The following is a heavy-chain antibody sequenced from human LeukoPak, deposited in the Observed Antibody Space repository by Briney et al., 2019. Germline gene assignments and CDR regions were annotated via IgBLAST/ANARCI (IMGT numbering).Heavy chain of an antibody. CDR2: FDPEDGET. J-gene: IGHJ4*02. V-gene: IGHV1-24*01. CDR3: ARVGAYCTTTSCLDY. CDR1: GYTLTELS. D-gene: IGHD2-2*01. Sequence: ASVKVSCKVSGYTLTELSMHWVRQAPGKGLEWMGGFDPEDGETIYAQKFQGRVTMTEDTSTDTAYMELSSLRSEDTAVYYCARVGAYCTTTSCLDYWSQGTLVTVSS.